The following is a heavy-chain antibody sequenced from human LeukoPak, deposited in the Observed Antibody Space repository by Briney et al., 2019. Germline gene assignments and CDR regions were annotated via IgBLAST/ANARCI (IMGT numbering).Heavy chain of an antibody. D-gene: IGHD4-17*01. Sequence: PSQTLSLTCGISGDSVSSDSAIWNWIRQSPSRGLEWPGRTYYRSKWYNDYAKSVKSRIAINPDTSKNQVSLQLSSVTPEDTAVYYRTKDLHGDYGISYWGQGTLVTVSS. V-gene: IGHV6-1*01. J-gene: IGHJ4*02. CDR2: TYYRSKWYN. CDR1: GDSVSSDSAI. CDR3: TKDLHGDYGISY.